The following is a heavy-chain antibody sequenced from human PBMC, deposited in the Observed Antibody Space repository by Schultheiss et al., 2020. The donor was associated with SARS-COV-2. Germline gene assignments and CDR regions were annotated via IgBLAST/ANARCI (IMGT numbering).Heavy chain of an antibody. CDR1: GGSISSGSYY. CDR3: ARVREYSSRRYYYYYMDV. D-gene: IGHD5-12*01. CDR2: IYTSGST. V-gene: IGHV4-61*02. J-gene: IGHJ6*03. Sequence: SETLSLTCTVSGGSISSGSYYWSWIRQPAGKGLEWIGRIYTSGSTNYNPSLKSRVTMSVDTSKNQFSLKLSSVTAADTAVYYCARVREYSSRRYYYYYMDVWGKGTTVTVSS.